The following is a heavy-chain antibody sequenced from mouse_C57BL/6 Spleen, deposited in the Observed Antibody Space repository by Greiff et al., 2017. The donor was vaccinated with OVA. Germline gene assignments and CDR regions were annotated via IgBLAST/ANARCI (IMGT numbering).Heavy chain of an antibody. CDR1: GYTFTSYW. CDR3: ARDYDYDAGYFDY. Sequence: QVQLQQSGAELVKPGASVKLSCKASGYTFTSYWMHWVKQRPGQGLEWIGMIHPNSGSTNYNEKFKSKATLTADKSSSTAYMQLSSLTSEDSAVYYCARDYDYDAGYFDYWGQGTTLTVSS. J-gene: IGHJ2*01. V-gene: IGHV1-64*01. CDR2: IHPNSGST. D-gene: IGHD2-4*01.